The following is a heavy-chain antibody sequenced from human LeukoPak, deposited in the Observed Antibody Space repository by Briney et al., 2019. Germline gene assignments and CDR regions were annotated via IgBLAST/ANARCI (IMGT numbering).Heavy chain of an antibody. CDR2: IKSNGSST. CDR1: GFTFSGYW. V-gene: IGHV3-74*01. Sequence: GGSLRLSCAASGFTFSGYWMHWVRQAPGKGLVWVSRIKSNGSSTTYADSVKGRFTISRDNAKNTLYLEMNSLRAEDTAVYYCARTFAAAHIDYWGQGTLVTVSS. CDR3: ARTFAAAHIDY. J-gene: IGHJ4*02. D-gene: IGHD2-15*01.